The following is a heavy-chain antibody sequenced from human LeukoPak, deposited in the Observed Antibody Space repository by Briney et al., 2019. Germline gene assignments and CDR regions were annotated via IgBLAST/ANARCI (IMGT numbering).Heavy chain of an antibody. CDR1: GFTFSSYD. CDR3: ARSVPEDYSNYGWYFDL. CDR2: IGTAGDP. D-gene: IGHD4-11*01. J-gene: IGHJ2*01. Sequence: GGSLRLSCAASGFTFSSYDMHWVRQATGKGLEWVSAIGTAGDPYYPGSVKGRFTISRENAKNSLYLQMNSLRAGDTAVYYCARSVPEDYSNYGWYFDLWGRGTLVTVSS. V-gene: IGHV3-13*05.